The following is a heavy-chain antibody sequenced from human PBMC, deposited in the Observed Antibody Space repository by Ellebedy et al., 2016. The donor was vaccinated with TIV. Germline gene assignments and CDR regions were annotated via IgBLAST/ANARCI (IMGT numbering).Heavy chain of an antibody. J-gene: IGHJ4*02. V-gene: IGHV4-59*11. CDR2: IYFTGNT. CDR1: GGSISSHY. D-gene: IGHD5-18*01. Sequence: MPSETLSLTCAVSGGSISSHYWSWIRQPPGKGLEWIGYIYFTGNTNYKPSLKSRVTISVDRSKNQFSLKLTSVTAADTAVYCARADTYGSLTTKFDYWGQGTLVTVSS. CDR3: ARADTYGSLTTKFDY.